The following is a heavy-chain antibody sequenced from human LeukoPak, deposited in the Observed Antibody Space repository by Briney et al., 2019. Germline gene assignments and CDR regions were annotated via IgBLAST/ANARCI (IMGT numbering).Heavy chain of an antibody. J-gene: IGHJ6*02. CDR2: ISAYNGNT. CDR3: ARGPRITIFGVVSHPYYYGMDV. CDR1: GYTFTSYG. Sequence: ASVKVSRKASGYTFTSYGISWVRQAPGQGLEWMGWISAYNGNTNYAQKLQGRVTMTTDTSTSTAYMELRSLRSDDTAVYYCARGPRITIFGVVSHPYYYGMDVWGQGTTVTVSS. V-gene: IGHV1-18*01. D-gene: IGHD3-3*01.